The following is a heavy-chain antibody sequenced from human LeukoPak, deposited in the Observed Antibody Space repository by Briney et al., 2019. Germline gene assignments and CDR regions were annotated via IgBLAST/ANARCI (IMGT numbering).Heavy chain of an antibody. V-gene: IGHV3-30-3*01. D-gene: IGHD2/OR15-2a*01. Sequence: GGSLRLSCAASGFTFSSYAMHWVRQAPGKGLGWVALISYDGFNKYYADSVKGRFTISRDNSKNTLYLQTNSLRAEDTAVYYCARPTLPYYYYYGMDVWGQGTTVTVSS. CDR1: GFTFSSYA. CDR2: ISYDGFNK. J-gene: IGHJ6*02. CDR3: ARPTLPYYYYYGMDV.